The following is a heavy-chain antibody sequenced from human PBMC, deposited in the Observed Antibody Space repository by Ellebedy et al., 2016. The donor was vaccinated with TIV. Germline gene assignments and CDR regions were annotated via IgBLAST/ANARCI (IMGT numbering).Heavy chain of an antibody. CDR1: GGTFNNFG. CDR3: ARGGGSNGMDV. CDR2: FIPIFGTA. D-gene: IGHD3-16*01. V-gene: IGHV1-69*13. J-gene: IGHJ6*02. Sequence: AASVKVSCKASGGTFNNFGINWVRQAPGQGLEWMGRFIPIFGTADYAQKFQGRVTMTADGSTNTAYMERSSLRSEDTATYYCARGGGSNGMDVWGQGTTVTVSS.